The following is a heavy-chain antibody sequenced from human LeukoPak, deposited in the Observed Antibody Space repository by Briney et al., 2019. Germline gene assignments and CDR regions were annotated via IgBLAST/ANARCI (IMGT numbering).Heavy chain of an antibody. CDR3: ARDLLYGDYVGAYFDY. CDR1: GFTFSSYG. V-gene: IGHV3-7*01. D-gene: IGHD4-17*01. CDR2: IKQDGSEK. J-gene: IGHJ4*02. Sequence: PGGSLRLSCAASGFTFSSYGMHWVRQAPGKGLEWVANIKQDGSEKHYVDSVRGRFTISRDNTKNSLFLQLNSLRAEDTAVYYCARDLLYGDYVGAYFDYWGQGVLVTVSS.